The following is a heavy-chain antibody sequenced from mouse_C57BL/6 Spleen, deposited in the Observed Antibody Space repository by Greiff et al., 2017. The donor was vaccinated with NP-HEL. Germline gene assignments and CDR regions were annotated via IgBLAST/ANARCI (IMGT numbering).Heavy chain of an antibody. V-gene: IGHV1-54*01. D-gene: IGHD2-10*01. CDR2: INPGSGGT. CDR3: ARGDGAYYYVDY. Sequence: VPLQQSGAELVRPGTSVQVSCKASGYAFTHYLIEWVKQRPGQGLEWIGVINPGSGGTNYNENLKGKATLTADKSSSTAYMQLSSLTSEDSAVYVCARGDGAYYYVDYWGQGTTLTVSA. J-gene: IGHJ2*01. CDR1: GYAFTHYL.